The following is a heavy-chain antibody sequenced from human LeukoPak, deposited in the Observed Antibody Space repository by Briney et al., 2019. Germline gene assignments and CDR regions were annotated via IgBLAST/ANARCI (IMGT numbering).Heavy chain of an antibody. CDR3: VGENPGDTSPFDY. Sequence: SETLSLTYTVSGGSISSGTYHWNWVRQPAGKGLEWIGRVYASGGTNYNPSLESRVTMSVDTAKNQFSLKLTFVIAADTAMYYCVGENPGDTSPFDYWGQGTLVTVSS. J-gene: IGHJ4*02. V-gene: IGHV4-61*02. CDR1: GGSISSGTYH. CDR2: VYASGGT. D-gene: IGHD3-10*01.